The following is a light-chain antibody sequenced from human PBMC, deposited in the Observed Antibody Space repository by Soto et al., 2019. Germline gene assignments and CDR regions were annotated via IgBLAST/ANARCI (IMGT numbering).Light chain of an antibody. CDR2: ATS. CDR1: QDIANY. Sequence: DIQLTQSPSFLSASVGDRVTITCRASQDIANYLAWYQQKPGKAPKFLIYATSTFQSGLPSRFSGSGSGTEFTLTISSLQPEDFATYYCQQYGSSQFTFGPGTKVNIK. V-gene: IGKV1-9*01. CDR3: QQYGSSQFT. J-gene: IGKJ3*01.